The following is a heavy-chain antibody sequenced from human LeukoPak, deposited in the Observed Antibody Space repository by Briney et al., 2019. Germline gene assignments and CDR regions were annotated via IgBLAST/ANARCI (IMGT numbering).Heavy chain of an antibody. D-gene: IGHD5-18*01. V-gene: IGHV3-33*01. CDR1: GFTFRSYG. J-gene: IGHJ4*02. CDR2: IWYDGSNK. CDR3: VGGYSYGTNSYYFDY. Sequence: GRSLRLSCAASGFTFRSYGLHWVRQAPGKGLEWVAVIWYDGSNKYYADSVKGRFTISRDNSKNTLYLQMNSLRAEDTAVYYCVGGYSYGTNSYYFDYWGQGTLVTVSS.